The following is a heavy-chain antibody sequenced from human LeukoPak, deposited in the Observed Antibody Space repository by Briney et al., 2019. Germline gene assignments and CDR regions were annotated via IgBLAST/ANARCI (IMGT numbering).Heavy chain of an antibody. CDR3: ASLNSNSDAFDI. V-gene: IGHV4-59*08. J-gene: IGHJ3*02. Sequence: SSESLSLTCTVSGGSISSYYWSWIRQPPGKGLEWIGYIYYSGSTNYNPSLKSRVTISVDTSKNQFSLKLSSVTAADTAVYYCASLNSNSDAFDIWGQGTMVTVSS. CDR1: GGSISSYY. D-gene: IGHD4-23*01. CDR2: IYYSGST.